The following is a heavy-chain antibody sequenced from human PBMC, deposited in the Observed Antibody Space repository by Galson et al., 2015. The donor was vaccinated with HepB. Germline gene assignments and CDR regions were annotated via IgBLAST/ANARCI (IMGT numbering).Heavy chain of an antibody. CDR3: ASERIAAAGIYGMDV. Sequence: SVKVSCKASGYAFTSYGISWVRQAPGQGLEWMGWISAYNGNTNYAQKLQGRVTMTTDTSTSTAYMELRSLRSDDTAVYYCASERIAAAGIYGMDVWDQGTTVTVSS. D-gene: IGHD6-13*01. CDR2: ISAYNGNT. CDR1: GYAFTSYG. J-gene: IGHJ6*02. V-gene: IGHV1-18*04.